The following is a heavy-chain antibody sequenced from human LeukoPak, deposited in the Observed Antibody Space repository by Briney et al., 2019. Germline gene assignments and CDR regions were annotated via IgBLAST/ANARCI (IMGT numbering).Heavy chain of an antibody. CDR1: GFTFSSYG. CDR2: IRYDGSNK. D-gene: IGHD5-24*01. CDR3: AKDGMATIKDYYYYMDV. V-gene: IGHV3-30*02. Sequence: GGSLRLSCAASGFTFSSYGMHWVRQAPGKGLEWVAFIRYDGSNKYYADSVKGRFTISRDNSKNTLYLQMNSLRAEDTAVYYCAKDGMATIKDYYYYMDVWGKGTTVTISS. J-gene: IGHJ6*03.